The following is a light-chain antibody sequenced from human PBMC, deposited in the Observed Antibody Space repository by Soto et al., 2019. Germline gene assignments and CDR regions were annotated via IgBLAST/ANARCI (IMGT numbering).Light chain of an antibody. CDR3: CSYAGTSTFYV. CDR2: EVS. V-gene: IGLV2-8*01. J-gene: IGLJ1*01. CDR1: SSDVGGYNY. Sequence: QSALTQPPSASGSPGQSVTISCTGTSSDVGGYNYVSWYQQRPGKAPKLMIYEVSKRPSGVPDRFSGSKSANTASLTVSGLQAEDEADYYCCSYAGTSTFYVFGTGTKLTVL.